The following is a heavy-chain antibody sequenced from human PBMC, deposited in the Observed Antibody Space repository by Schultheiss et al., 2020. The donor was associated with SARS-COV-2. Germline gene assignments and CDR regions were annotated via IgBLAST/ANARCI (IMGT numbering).Heavy chain of an antibody. J-gene: IGHJ4*02. CDR3: ARQRGYFDY. CDR2: IYYSGST. V-gene: IGHV4-39*01. Sequence: SETLSLTCTVSGGSISSSSYYWGWIRQPPGKGLEWIGSIYYSGSTYYNPSLKSRVTISVDTSKNQFSLKLSSVTAADTAVYYCARQRGYFDYWGQGTLVTVSS. CDR1: GGSISSSSYY. D-gene: IGHD3-16*01.